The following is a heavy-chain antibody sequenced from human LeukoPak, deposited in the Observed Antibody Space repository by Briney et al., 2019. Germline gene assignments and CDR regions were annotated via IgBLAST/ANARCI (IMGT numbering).Heavy chain of an antibody. V-gene: IGHV3-53*01. CDR2: IYSGGST. D-gene: IGHD3-16*02. CDR1: GFTVSSNY. J-gene: IGHJ4*02. CDR3: ARADYDYVWGSYRGGGYFDY. Sequence: GGSLRLSGAASGFTVSSNYMSWVRQAPGKGLEGVSVIYSGGSTYYADSVKGRFTISRDNSKNTLYLQMNSLRAEDTAVYYCARADYDYVWGSYRGGGYFDYWGQGTLVTVSS.